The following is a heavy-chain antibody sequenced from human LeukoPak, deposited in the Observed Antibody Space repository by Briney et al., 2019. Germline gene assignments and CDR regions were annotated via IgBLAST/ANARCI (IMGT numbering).Heavy chain of an antibody. CDR2: IFYSGNT. Sequence: SETLSLTCTVSGDSISGHYWSWIRQPPGKGLEWIGYIFYSGNTNYNSSLKSRVTISVDTSKNQFSLNLRSVTAADTAVYYCARGLVSSGSRYDYWGQATPVTVSS. J-gene: IGHJ4*02. CDR1: GDSISGHY. V-gene: IGHV4-59*11. CDR3: ARGLVSSGSRYDY. D-gene: IGHD2-15*01.